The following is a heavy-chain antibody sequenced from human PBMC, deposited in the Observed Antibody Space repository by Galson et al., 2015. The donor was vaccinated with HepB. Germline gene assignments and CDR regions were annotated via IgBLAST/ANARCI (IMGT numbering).Heavy chain of an antibody. CDR3: ARPSAYCSSSAGSGARPLHLYYYYGLNV. V-gene: IGHV3-33*01. J-gene: IGHJ6*02. CDR1: GFAFSKYA. Sequence: LRLSCAASGFAFSKYAMHWVRQTPGKGLEWVAVIWYDGSNEYYADSVKGRFTISRDNSKNTLFLQMNSLRAEDTAIYYCARPSAYCSSSAGSGARPLHLYYYYGLNVWGQGTTVTVSS. CDR2: IWYDGSNE. D-gene: IGHD2-2*01.